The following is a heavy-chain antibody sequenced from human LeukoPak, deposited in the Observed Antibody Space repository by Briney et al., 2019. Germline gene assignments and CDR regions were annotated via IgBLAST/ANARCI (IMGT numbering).Heavy chain of an antibody. CDR1: GGSFSGYY. V-gene: IGHV4-34*01. CDR2: INHSGST. Sequence: SETLSLTCAVYGGSFSGYYWSWIRQPPGKGLEWIGEINHSGSTNYNPSLKSRVTISVDTSKNQSSLKLSSVTAADTAVYYCARRRGITMIVVVITYFDYWGQGTLVTVSS. D-gene: IGHD3-22*01. J-gene: IGHJ4*02. CDR3: ARRRGITMIVVVITYFDY.